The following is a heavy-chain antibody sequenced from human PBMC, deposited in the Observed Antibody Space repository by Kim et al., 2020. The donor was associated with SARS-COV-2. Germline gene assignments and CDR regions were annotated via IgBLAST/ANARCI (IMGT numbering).Heavy chain of an antibody. CDR3: AREGAAAGSVPGSYYYYYGMDV. J-gene: IGHJ6*02. Sequence: SQTLSLTCAISGDSVSSNSAAWNWIRQSPSRGLEWLGRTYYRSKWYNDYAVSLKSRITINPDTSKNQFSLQLNSVTPEDTAVYYCAREGAAAGSVPGSYYYYYGMDVWGQGTTVTVSS. CDR2: TYYRSKWYN. D-gene: IGHD6-13*01. V-gene: IGHV6-1*01. CDR1: GDSVSSNSAA.